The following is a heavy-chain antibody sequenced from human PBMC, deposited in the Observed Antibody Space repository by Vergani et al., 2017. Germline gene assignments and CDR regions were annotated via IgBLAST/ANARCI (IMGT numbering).Heavy chain of an antibody. V-gene: IGHV3-7*01. CDR2: IKQDGSEK. J-gene: IGHJ4*02. D-gene: IGHD3-22*01. CDR3: ARXHQITMIVVAPFAC. CDR1: GFTFSRYW. Sequence: EVQLVESGGGLVQPGGSLRLSCAASGFTFSRYWMSWVRQAPGKGLEWVANIKQDGSEKYYVDSVKGRFTISRDNAKNSLYLQMNSLRAEDTAVYYCARXHQITMIVVAPFACWSQGSLVTVSS.